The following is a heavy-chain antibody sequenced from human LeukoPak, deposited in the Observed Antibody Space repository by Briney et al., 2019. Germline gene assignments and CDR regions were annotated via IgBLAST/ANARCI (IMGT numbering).Heavy chain of an antibody. D-gene: IGHD6-19*01. CDR1: GFTFTTYW. Sequence: PGGSLRLSCAASGFTFTTYWMHWVRQAPGKGLVWVSHINSDGSITSYADSVKGRFTISRDNSKNTLYLQMNSLRAEDTAVYYCARPQGIAVAGMGYWGQGTLVTVSS. CDR3: ARPQGIAVAGMGY. V-gene: IGHV3-74*01. J-gene: IGHJ4*02. CDR2: INSDGSIT.